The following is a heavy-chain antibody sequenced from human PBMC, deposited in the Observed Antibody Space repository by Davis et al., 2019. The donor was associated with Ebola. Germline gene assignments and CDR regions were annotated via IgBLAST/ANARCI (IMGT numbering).Heavy chain of an antibody. CDR3: ARDKGGGSSWYPPYFDY. J-gene: IGHJ4*02. CDR2: ISWNSGST. Sequence: SLKISCAASGFTFDDYAMHWVRQAPGKGLEWVSGISWNSGSTGYADSVKGRFTISRDNAKNSLYLQMNSLRDEDTAVYYCARDKGGGSSWYPPYFDYWGQGTLVTVSS. CDR1: GFTFDDYA. V-gene: IGHV3-9*01. D-gene: IGHD6-13*01.